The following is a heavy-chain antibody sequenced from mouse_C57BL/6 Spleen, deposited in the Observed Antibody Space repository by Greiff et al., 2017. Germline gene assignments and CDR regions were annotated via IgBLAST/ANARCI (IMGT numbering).Heavy chain of an antibody. V-gene: IGHV1-53*01. CDR1: GYTFTSYW. CDR3: ARAETGWCFDV. Sequence: QVQLQQSGTELVKPGASVKLSCKASGYTFTSYWMHWVKQRPGQGLEWIGNINPSNGGTNYNEKFKSKATLTVDKSSSTAYMPLSGLTSEDSAVYDCARAETGWCFDVWGTGTTVTVSS. CDR2: INPSNGGT. J-gene: IGHJ1*03.